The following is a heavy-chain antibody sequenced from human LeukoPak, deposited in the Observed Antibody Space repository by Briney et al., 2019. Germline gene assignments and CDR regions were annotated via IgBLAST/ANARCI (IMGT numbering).Heavy chain of an antibody. Sequence: SSETLSLTCAVSGGSISSSNWWSWVRQPPGKGLEWIGEIYHSGSTNYNPSLKSRVTISVDTSKNQFSLKLSSVTAADTAVYYCARLLTGWFDPWGQGTLVTVSS. D-gene: IGHD1-14*01. V-gene: IGHV4-4*02. CDR2: IYHSGST. CDR1: GGSISSSNW. J-gene: IGHJ5*02. CDR3: ARLLTGWFDP.